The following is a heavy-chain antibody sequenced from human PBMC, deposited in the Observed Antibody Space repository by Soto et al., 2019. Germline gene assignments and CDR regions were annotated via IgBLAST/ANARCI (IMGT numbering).Heavy chain of an antibody. D-gene: IGHD3-22*01. V-gene: IGHV3-30*18. CDR3: AKSYDSSGNDAFEI. CDR1: EFTFSTYG. Sequence: QVQLVESGGGVVQPGRSLRLSCAASEFTFSTYGMHWVRQAPGKGLEWVAVISSDGSNTYYTDSVKGRFTISRDNSKNTLYLQRNSLRAEDTVVYYCAKSYDSSGNDAFEIWGQGTMVTVSS. CDR2: ISSDGSNT. J-gene: IGHJ3*02.